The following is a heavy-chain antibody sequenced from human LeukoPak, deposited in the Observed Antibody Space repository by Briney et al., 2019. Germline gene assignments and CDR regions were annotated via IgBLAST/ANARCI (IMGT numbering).Heavy chain of an antibody. CDR2: INPSGGST. V-gene: IGHV1-46*01. Sequence: ASVKVSCKASGYIFISSYMHWVGQAPGQGLEWMGIINPSGGSTSYAQKFQDRVTMTRDTSTSTVYMELSSLKSEDTAVYYCAREDVVLVDAVRYYYYGMDVWGQGTTVTVSS. CDR1: GYIFISSY. CDR3: AREDVVLVDAVRYYYYGMDV. D-gene: IGHD2-8*01. J-gene: IGHJ6*02.